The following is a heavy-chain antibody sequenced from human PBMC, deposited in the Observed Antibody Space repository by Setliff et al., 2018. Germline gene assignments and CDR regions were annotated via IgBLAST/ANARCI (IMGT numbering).Heavy chain of an antibody. CDR1: GASVSSNDYF. V-gene: IGHV4-39*01. CDR3: ARLKVGNNWPDY. J-gene: IGHJ4*02. CDR2: LYPSGFT. Sequence: SETLSLTCSVSGASVSSNDYFWAWIRQPPRERLHWIGTLYPSGFTYYNPSLRDRVTISADSSKDELSLSLQSVTAADLAVYYCARLKVGNNWPDYWGQGTLVTVSS. D-gene: IGHD1-1*01.